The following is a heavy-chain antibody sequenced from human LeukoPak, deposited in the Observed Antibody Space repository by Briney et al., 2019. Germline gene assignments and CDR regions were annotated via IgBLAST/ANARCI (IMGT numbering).Heavy chain of an antibody. CDR2: INHSGST. Sequence: SETLSLTCAVYGGSFSGYYWSWIRQPPGKGLEWIGEINHSGSTNYNPSLKSRVTILVDTSKNQFSLKLSSVTAADTAVYYCARGPYPGDYWGQGTLVTVSS. J-gene: IGHJ4*02. CDR3: ARGPYPGDY. V-gene: IGHV4-34*01. CDR1: GGSFSGYY.